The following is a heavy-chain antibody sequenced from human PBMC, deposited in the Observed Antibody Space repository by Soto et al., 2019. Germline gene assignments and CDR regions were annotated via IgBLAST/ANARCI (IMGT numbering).Heavy chain of an antibody. CDR3: ARDGIKLWLSGRDPLDP. V-gene: IGHV4-30-4*01. CDR1: GGSISSGNYY. J-gene: IGHJ5*02. Sequence: SETLSLTCTVSGGSISSGNYYWSWIRQSPGKGLEWIGYIYSTGSSYYNPSLRSRVSMSVDTSKNQFSLNLSSVTAADTAVYFCARDGIKLWLSGRDPLDPCGQGTLVTVST. CDR2: IYSTGSS. D-gene: IGHD6-19*01.